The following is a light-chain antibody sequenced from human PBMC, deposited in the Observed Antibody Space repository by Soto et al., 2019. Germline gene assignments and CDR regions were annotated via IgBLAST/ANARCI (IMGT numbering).Light chain of an antibody. CDR2: WAS. CDR3: QQYYSTPLT. V-gene: IGKV4-1*01. J-gene: IGKJ4*01. Sequence: DIVMTQSPDSLAVSLGERATVNCKSSQSVLYSSNNKNYLAWYQQKPGQPPKLLIYWASTRESGVPDRFSGSGYGTYFTLTISSLQAEDVAVYYCQQYYSTPLTFGGGTKVEIK. CDR1: QSVLYSSNNKNY.